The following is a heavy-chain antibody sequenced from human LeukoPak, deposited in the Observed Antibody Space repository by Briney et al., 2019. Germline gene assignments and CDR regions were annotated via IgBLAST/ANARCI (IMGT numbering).Heavy chain of an antibody. CDR3: AKFAESGSYYTPSHYFDY. CDR1: GFTFSSYG. V-gene: IGHV3-30*18. CDR2: ISYDGSNK. J-gene: IGHJ4*02. Sequence: GGSLRLSCAASGFTFSSYGMHWVRQAPGKGLEWVAVISYDGSNKYYADSVKGRFTISRDNSKNTLYLQMNSLRAEDTAAYYCAKFAESGSYYTPSHYFDYWGQGTLVTVSS. D-gene: IGHD1-26*01.